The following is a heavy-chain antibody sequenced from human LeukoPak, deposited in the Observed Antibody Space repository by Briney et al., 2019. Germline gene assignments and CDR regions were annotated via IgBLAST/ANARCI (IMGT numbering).Heavy chain of an antibody. D-gene: IGHD6-13*01. CDR3: TTPSRAAGPLTRFDY. J-gene: IGHJ4*02. Sequence: KSGGSLRLSCTTSGFNFVAYWMGWVRQAPGKGLEWVGRIKSKTDGGTTDYAAPVKGRFTISRDDSKNTLYLQMNSLKTEDTAVYYCTTPSRAAGPLTRFDYWGQGTLVTVSS. V-gene: IGHV3-15*01. CDR2: IKSKTDGGTT. CDR1: GFNFVAYW.